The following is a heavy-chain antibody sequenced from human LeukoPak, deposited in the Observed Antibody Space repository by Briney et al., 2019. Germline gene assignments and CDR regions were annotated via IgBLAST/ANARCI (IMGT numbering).Heavy chain of an antibody. J-gene: IGHJ6*02. D-gene: IGHD3-3*01. Sequence: ASVKVSCKASGGTFSSYAISWVRQAPGQGLEWAGGIIPIFGTANYAQKFQGRVTITADESTSTAYMELSSLRSEDTAVYYCARDQPSITIFGVVSRPRSYYYGMDVWGQGTTVTVSS. CDR3: ARDQPSITIFGVVSRPRSYYYGMDV. V-gene: IGHV1-69*13. CDR2: IIPIFGTA. CDR1: GGTFSSYA.